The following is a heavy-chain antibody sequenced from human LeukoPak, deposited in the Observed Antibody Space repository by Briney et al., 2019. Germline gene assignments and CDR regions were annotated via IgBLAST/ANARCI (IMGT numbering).Heavy chain of an antibody. V-gene: IGHV3-7*01. CDR3: AREDHSNFAY. D-gene: IGHD4-11*01. Sequence: PGGSLRLSCTASVFSFSSYWMSWLRQAPGKGLEWVASIKQDGSDKYYVDSVKGRFTISKDNSKNSLYLQMNSLRAEDTAVYYCAREDHSNFAYCGQGTLVTVSS. CDR2: IKQDGSDK. CDR1: VFSFSSYW. J-gene: IGHJ4*02.